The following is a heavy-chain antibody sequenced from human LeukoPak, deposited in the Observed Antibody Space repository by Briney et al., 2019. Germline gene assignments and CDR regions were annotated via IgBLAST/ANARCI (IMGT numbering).Heavy chain of an antibody. CDR3: AHRRPAGMGYDY. Sequence: SGPTLVIPTQTLTLTCTFSGFSPSTSGVGVGWTRQPPGKALEWLALIYWNDDKRYSPSLKSRLTITKDTSKNQVVLTMTNMDPVDTATYYCAHRRPAGMGYDYWGQGTLVTVSS. CDR1: GFSPSTSGVG. D-gene: IGHD1-26*01. V-gene: IGHV2-5*01. J-gene: IGHJ4*02. CDR2: IYWNDDK.